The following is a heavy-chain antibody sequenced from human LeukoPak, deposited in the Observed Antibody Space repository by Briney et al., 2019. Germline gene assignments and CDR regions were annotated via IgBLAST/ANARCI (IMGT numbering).Heavy chain of an antibody. CDR3: AGGHSSGSYFNAYHL. J-gene: IGHJ3*01. V-gene: IGHV3-53*01. CDR1: GFPFSDYY. Sequence: GSLRLPCAASGFPFSDYYMSWVRQAPGKGLEWVSGVYSGGSTFYADSVKGRFIISRDSSKNMLYLQMNTLRAEDTAVYYCAGGHSSGSYFNAYHLWGQGTMVTVSS. D-gene: IGHD3-22*01. CDR2: VYSGGST.